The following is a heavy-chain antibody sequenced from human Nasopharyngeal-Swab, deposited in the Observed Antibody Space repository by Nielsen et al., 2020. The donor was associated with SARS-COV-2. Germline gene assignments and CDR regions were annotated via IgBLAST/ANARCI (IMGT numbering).Heavy chain of an antibody. CDR3: ARDRLEWLLSYHYYGMDV. CDR2: ISSSSSYT. V-gene: IGHV3-11*05. CDR1: GFTFSDYY. D-gene: IGHD3-3*01. Sequence: GGSLRLSCAASGFTFSDYYMSWIRQAPGKGLEWVSYISSSSSYTNYADSVKGRFTISRDNAKNSLYLQMNSLRAEDTAVYYCARDRLEWLLSYHYYGMDVWGQGTTVTVSS. J-gene: IGHJ6*02.